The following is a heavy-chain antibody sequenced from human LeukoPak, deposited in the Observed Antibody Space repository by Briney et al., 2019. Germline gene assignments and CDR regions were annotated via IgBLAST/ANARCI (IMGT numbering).Heavy chain of an antibody. Sequence: PGGSLRLSCAASGFTFSSYWMSWVRQAPGKGLEWVANIKQDGSEKYYVDSVKGRFIISRDNAKNSLYLQMNSLRAEDTAVYYCAREAYDDFWSGSWRYYYYMDVWGKGTTDTISS. CDR1: GFTFSSYW. D-gene: IGHD3-3*01. J-gene: IGHJ6*03. CDR2: IKQDGSEK. CDR3: AREAYDDFWSGSWRYYYYMDV. V-gene: IGHV3-7*01.